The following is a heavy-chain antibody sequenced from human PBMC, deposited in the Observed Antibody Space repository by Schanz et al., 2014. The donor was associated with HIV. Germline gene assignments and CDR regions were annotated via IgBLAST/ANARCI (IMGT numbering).Heavy chain of an antibody. D-gene: IGHD3-10*01. Sequence: EVELVESGGGVVQPGRSLRLSCVASGFVFNSFGMHWVRQAPGKGLEWVANIKQDGSEKHYVASVKGRFTISRDNAKNSLYLQMSSLRADDTAVYYCARDSGPGIYWGQGTLVTVSS. V-gene: IGHV3-7*01. J-gene: IGHJ4*02. CDR1: GFVFNSFG. CDR3: ARDSGPGIY. CDR2: IKQDGSEK.